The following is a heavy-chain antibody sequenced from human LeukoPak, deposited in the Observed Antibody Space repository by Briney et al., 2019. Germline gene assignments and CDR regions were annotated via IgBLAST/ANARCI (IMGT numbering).Heavy chain of an antibody. CDR1: GFTFSSYA. Sequence: GGSLRLSCAASGFTFSSYAMHWVRQAPGKGLEWVAVISYDGSNKYYADSVKGRFTISRDNSKNTLYLQMNSLRAEDTAVYYCARGPGYDFWSGYYVDYWGQGTLVTVSS. V-gene: IGHV3-30*01. D-gene: IGHD3-3*01. CDR2: ISYDGSNK. CDR3: ARGPGYDFWSGYYVDY. J-gene: IGHJ4*02.